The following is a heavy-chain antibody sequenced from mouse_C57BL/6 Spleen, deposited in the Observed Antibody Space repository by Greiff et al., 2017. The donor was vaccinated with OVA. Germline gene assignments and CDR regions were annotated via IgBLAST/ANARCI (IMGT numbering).Heavy chain of an antibody. V-gene: IGHV1-52*01. J-gene: IGHJ2*01. CDR1: GYTFTSYW. CDR2: IDPSDSET. D-gene: IGHD1-1*01. Sequence: QVHVKQPGAELVRPGSSVKLSCKASGYTFTSYWMHWVKQRPIQGLEWIGNIDPSDSETHYNQKFKDKATLTVDKSSSTAYMQLSSLTSEDSAVYYCARFYYGSSSDYWGQGTTLTVSS. CDR3: ARFYYGSSSDY.